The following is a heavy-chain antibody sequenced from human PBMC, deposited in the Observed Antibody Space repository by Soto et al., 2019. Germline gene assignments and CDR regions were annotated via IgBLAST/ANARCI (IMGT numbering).Heavy chain of an antibody. D-gene: IGHD3-10*01. Sequence: QVQLQQWGAGLLKPSETLSLTCAVYGWSFTGYYWCWIRQPPGKGLVWIGEINHSGSTNYNPSLKSLVTISVDTRKTQSSVKLSSVTAAYTAVYYRARAHRLLWFGEFPLDYWGQGTLVAVSS. CDR3: ARAHRLLWFGEFPLDY. CDR1: GWSFTGYY. J-gene: IGHJ4*02. CDR2: INHSGST. V-gene: IGHV4-34*01.